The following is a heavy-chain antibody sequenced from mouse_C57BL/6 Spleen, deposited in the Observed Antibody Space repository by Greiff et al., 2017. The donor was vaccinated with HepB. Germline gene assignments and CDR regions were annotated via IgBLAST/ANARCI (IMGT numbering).Heavy chain of an antibody. CDR1: GYSITSDY. D-gene: IGHD1-1*01. V-gene: IGHV3-8*01. CDR3: ARLRHYYGSSYVGYFDV. CDR2: ISYSGST. Sequence: EVQLQQSGPGLAKPSQTLSLTCSVTGYSITSDYWNWIRKFPGNKLEYMGYISYSGSTYYNPSLKSRISITRDTSKNQYYLQLNSVTTEDTATYYCARLRHYYGSSYVGYFDVWGTGTTVTVSS. J-gene: IGHJ1*03.